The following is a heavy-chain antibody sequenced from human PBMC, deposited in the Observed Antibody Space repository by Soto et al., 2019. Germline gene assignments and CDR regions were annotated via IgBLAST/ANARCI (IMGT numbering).Heavy chain of an antibody. D-gene: IGHD2-21*01. Sequence: PGGSLRLSCAASGFTFSIYAMMWVRQAPGKGLEWVSGIVGSGETYHADSVKGRFTISKDNAKNTLYLQMNSLKVEDTAVYYCAKDAVYNDGLWIPESWGQGNLVTVSS. CDR2: IVGSGET. CDR3: AKDAVYNDGLWIPES. CDR1: GFTFSIYA. J-gene: IGHJ5*02. V-gene: IGHV3-23*01.